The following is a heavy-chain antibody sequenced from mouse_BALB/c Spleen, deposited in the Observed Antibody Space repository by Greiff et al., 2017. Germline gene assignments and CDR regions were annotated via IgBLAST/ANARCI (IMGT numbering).Heavy chain of an antibody. J-gene: IGHJ3*01. Sequence: QVQLQQSGAELVKPGASVKMSCKASGYTFTSYWMHWVKQRPGQGLEWIGYINPCTGYTEYNQKFKDKATLTADKSSSTAYMRLSSLTSADSAVYYCAGKGSYAFAYWGQGTLVTVSA. D-gene: IGHD1-1*02. CDR1: GYTFTSYW. CDR2: INPCTGYT. CDR3: AGKGSYAFAY. V-gene: IGHV1-7*01.